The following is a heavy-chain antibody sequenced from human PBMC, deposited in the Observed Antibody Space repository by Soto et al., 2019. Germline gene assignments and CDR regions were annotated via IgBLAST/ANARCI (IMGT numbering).Heavy chain of an antibody. CDR2: INAGNGNT. D-gene: IGHD3-3*01. CDR3: ARDPTGGDFWSGYYLPFDY. V-gene: IGHV1-3*01. CDR1: GYTFTSYA. J-gene: IGHJ4*02. Sequence: QVQLVQSGAEVKKPGASVKVSCKASGYTFTSYAMHWVRQAPGQRLEWMGWINAGNGNTKYSQKFQGRVTITRDTSASTAYMELSSLRSEDTAVYYCARDPTGGDFWSGYYLPFDYWGQGTLVTVSS.